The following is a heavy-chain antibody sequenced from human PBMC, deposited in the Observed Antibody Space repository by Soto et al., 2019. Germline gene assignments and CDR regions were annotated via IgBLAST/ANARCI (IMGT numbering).Heavy chain of an antibody. J-gene: IGHJ3*02. Sequence: SETLSLTCTVSGGSISSYYWSWIRQPAGKGLEWIGRIYTSGSTNYNPSLKSRVTMSVDTSKNQFSLKLSSVTAADTVVYYCARVNSVSSGPSAFDIWGQGTMVTVSS. CDR2: IYTSGST. V-gene: IGHV4-4*07. CDR1: GGSISSYY. CDR3: ARVNSVSSGPSAFDI. D-gene: IGHD1-26*01.